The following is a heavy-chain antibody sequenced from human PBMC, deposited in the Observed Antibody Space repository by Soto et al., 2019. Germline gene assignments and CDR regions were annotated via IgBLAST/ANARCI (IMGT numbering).Heavy chain of an antibody. CDR3: ARSEGGAAGTVHFQF. Sequence: EVQLAESGGGLVKPGGSLRLSCAASGFTFSTYSMNWVRQAPGKGLEWVSTLSSSSTYIYYADSVKGRFTISRDNAKNSLYLQMNSLRAEDTALYYCARSEGGAAGTVHFQFWGRGTLVTVSS. J-gene: IGHJ1*01. D-gene: IGHD6-13*01. CDR2: LSSSSTYI. V-gene: IGHV3-21*02. CDR1: GFTFSTYS.